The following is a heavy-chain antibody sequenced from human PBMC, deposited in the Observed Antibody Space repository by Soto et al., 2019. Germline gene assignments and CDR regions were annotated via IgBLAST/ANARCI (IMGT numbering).Heavy chain of an antibody. CDR3: AKDGRRYCSGGSCCIDY. Sequence: GGSLRLSCAASGFTFSSYGMHWVRQAPGKGLECVAVISYDGSNKYYADSVKGRFTISRDNSKNTLYLQMNSLRAEDTAVYYCAKDGRRYCSGGSCCIDYWGQGTLVTVSS. J-gene: IGHJ4*02. D-gene: IGHD2-15*01. V-gene: IGHV3-30*18. CDR1: GFTFSSYG. CDR2: ISYDGSNK.